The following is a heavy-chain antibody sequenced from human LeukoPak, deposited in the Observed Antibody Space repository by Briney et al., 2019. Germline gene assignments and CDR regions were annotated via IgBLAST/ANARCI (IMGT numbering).Heavy chain of an antibody. CDR3: ARGVEDYYDSSGHVYYYYGMDV. V-gene: IGHV3-30-3*01. Sequence: PGGSLRLLCAASGFTFSSYAMHWVRQAPGKGLEWVAVISYDGSNKYYADSVKGRFTISRDNSKNTLYLQMNSLRAEDTAVYYCARGVEDYYDSSGHVYYYYGMDVWGQGTTVTVSS. J-gene: IGHJ6*02. CDR1: GFTFSSYA. CDR2: ISYDGSNK. D-gene: IGHD3-22*01.